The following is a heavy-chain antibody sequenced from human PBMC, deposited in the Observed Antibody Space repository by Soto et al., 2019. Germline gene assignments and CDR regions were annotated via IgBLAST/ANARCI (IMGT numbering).Heavy chain of an antibody. CDR1: GFTFSSYG. CDR3: AQNWNWDY. J-gene: IGHJ4*02. Sequence: QVQLVESGGGVVQPGRSLRLSCAASGFTFSSYGIHWVRQAPGKGLEWVAVISYDGSNKYYADSVKGRFTISRDNSKNTLYLQMNSLRAEDTAVYYCAQNWNWDYWGQGTMVTVSS. D-gene: IGHD1-7*01. V-gene: IGHV3-30*18. CDR2: ISYDGSNK.